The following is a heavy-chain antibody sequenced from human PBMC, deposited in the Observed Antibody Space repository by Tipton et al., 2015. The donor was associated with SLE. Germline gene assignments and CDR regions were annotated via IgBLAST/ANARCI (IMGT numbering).Heavy chain of an antibody. J-gene: IGHJ6*02. D-gene: IGHD6-6*01. Sequence: SLRLSCAASGFTFSTYEMNWVRQAPGKGLEWVSYMSSSGSTIYYADSVKGRFTISRDNAKNSLYLQMNSLRAEDTAVYYCAREVAVQPVKGCYYYGMDFCSQGATLTIS. V-gene: IGHV3-48*03. CDR1: GFTFSTYE. CDR2: MSSSGSTI. CDR3: AREVAVQPVKGCYYYGMDF.